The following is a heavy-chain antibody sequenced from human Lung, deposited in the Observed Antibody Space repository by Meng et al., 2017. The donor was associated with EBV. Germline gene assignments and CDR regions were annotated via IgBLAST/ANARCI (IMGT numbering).Heavy chain of an antibody. CDR3: AVTRYCSGGSCFDY. V-gene: IGHV4-34*01. CDR1: GGCFSGYD. D-gene: IGHD2-15*01. J-gene: IGHJ4*02. CDR2: INHSGST. Sequence: VQRQCSDPGRLKPSQTLSLTCAVDGGCFSGYDWSRIRQPPGKVLEWIGEINHSGSTNYNPSLKSRVTISVDTSKNQFSLKLSSVTAADTAVYYCAVTRYCSGGSCFDYWGQGTLVTVSS.